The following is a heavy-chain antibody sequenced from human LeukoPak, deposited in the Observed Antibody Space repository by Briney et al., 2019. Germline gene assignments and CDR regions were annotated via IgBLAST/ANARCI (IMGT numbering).Heavy chain of an antibody. V-gene: IGHV3-7*01. CDR1: GFTFSSYW. CDR3: AKDSSSSNFDY. D-gene: IGHD6-6*01. CDR2: IKQDGSEK. J-gene: IGHJ4*02. Sequence: GGSLRLSCAASGFTFSSYWMSWVRQAPGKGLEWVANIKQDGSEKYYVDSVKGRFTISRDNAKNSLYLQMNSLRAEDTAVYYCAKDSSSSNFDYWGQGTLVTVSS.